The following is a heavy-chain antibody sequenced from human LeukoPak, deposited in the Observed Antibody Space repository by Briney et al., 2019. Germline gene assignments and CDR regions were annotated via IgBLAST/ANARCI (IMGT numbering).Heavy chain of an antibody. J-gene: IGHJ2*01. CDR1: RFTFRNFA. D-gene: IGHD3-10*01. CDR3: AKGVRGVIWYFDL. Sequence: GGSLRLSCAASRFTFRNFAMSWVRQAPGKGLEWVSAISGSGGSTYYADSVKGRSTISRDNSKNTLYLQMNSLRVEDTAVYYCAKGVRGVIWYFDLWGRGTLVTVSS. CDR2: ISGSGGST. V-gene: IGHV3-23*01.